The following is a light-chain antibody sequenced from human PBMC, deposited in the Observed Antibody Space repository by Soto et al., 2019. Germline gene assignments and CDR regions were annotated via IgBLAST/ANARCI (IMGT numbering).Light chain of an antibody. CDR2: GAS. J-gene: IGKJ5*01. V-gene: IGKV3-15*01. CDR3: QQYNNWPPIT. CDR1: QSVSSN. Sequence: EIVMTQSPATLSVSPGERTTLSCRASQSVSSNLAWHQQKPGQAPRLLIYGASTRATGIPARFSGSVSGTEFTLTISRLQSEDFAVYYCQQYNNWPPITFGQGTRLEIK.